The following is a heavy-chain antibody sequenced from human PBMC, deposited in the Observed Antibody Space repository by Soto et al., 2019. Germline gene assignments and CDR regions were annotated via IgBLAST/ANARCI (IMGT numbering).Heavy chain of an antibody. CDR3: ASSSGSAQQLVPRGWFDP. V-gene: IGHV4-34*01. D-gene: IGHD6-13*01. CDR2: INHSGST. CDR1: GGSFSGYY. Sequence: PSETLSLTCAVYGGSFSGYYWSWIRQPPGKGLEWIGEINHSGSTNYNPSLKSRVTISVDTSKNQFSLKLSSVTAADTAVYYCASSSGSAQQLVPRGWFDPWGQGTLVTVSS. J-gene: IGHJ5*02.